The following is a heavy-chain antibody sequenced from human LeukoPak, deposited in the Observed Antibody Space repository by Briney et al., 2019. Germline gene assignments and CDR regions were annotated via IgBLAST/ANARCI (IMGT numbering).Heavy chain of an antibody. CDR3: ARDTELRFLEWLFSFDY. D-gene: IGHD3-3*01. V-gene: IGHV3-7*01. J-gene: IGHJ4*02. Sequence: PGGSLRLSCAASGFTFSSYWMSWVRQAPGKGLEWVANIKQDGSEKYYVDSVKGQFTISRDNAKNSLYLQMNSLRAKDTAVYYCARDTELRFLEWLFSFDYWGQGTLVTVSS. CDR1: GFTFSSYW. CDR2: IKQDGSEK.